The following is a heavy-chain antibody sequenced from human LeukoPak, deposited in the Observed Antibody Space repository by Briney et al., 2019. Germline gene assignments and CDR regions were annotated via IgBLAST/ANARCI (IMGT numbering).Heavy chain of an antibody. CDR2: ISGSGGST. J-gene: IGHJ5*02. CDR1: GFTFSSYA. CDR3: AKEFPGAVAGTGWFDP. Sequence: PGGSLRLSCAASGFTFSSYAMSWVRQAPGKGLEWVSAISGSGGSTYYADSVKGRFTISRDNSKNTLYLQMNSLRADDTAVYYCAKEFPGAVAGTGWFDPWGQGTLVTVSS. D-gene: IGHD6-19*01. V-gene: IGHV3-23*01.